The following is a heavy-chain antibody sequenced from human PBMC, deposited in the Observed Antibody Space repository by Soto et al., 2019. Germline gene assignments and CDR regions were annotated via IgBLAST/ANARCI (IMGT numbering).Heavy chain of an antibody. D-gene: IGHD3-22*01. J-gene: IGHJ4*02. V-gene: IGHV3-23*01. CDR1: GFTFSSYA. Sequence: GGSLRLSCAASGFTFSSYAMSWVRQAPGKGLEWVSAISGSGGSTYYADSVKGRFTISRDNSKNTLYLQMNSLRAEDTAVYYCAKLDSSGYYSAHFDYWGQGTLVTVSS. CDR2: ISGSGGST. CDR3: AKLDSSGYYSAHFDY.